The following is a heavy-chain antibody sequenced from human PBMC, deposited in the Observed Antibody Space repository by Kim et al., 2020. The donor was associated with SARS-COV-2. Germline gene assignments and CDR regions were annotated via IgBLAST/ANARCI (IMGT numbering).Heavy chain of an antibody. CDR3: ARDRLLWFGELFPATFD. Sequence: GGSLRLSCAASGFTFSSYGMHWVRQAPGKGLEWVAVISYDGSNKYYADSVKGRFTISRDNSKNTLYLQMNSLRAEDTAVYYCARDRLLWFGELFPATFD. J-gene: IGHJ4*01. CDR1: GFTFSSYG. D-gene: IGHD3-10*01. V-gene: IGHV3-33*05. CDR2: ISYDGSNK.